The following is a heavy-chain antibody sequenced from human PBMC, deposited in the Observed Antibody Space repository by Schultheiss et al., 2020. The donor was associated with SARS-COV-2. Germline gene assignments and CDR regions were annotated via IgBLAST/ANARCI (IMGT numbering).Heavy chain of an antibody. Sequence: GGSLRLSCAASGFAFSNYAMSWVRQAPGKGLEWVSAIGGSGVSTYYADSVRGRFIISRDKSKSTLYLQMNSLRVEDTAVYYCAKETYRCKVFHYWGQGTLVTVSS. CDR2: IGGSGVST. D-gene: IGHD2/OR15-2a*01. V-gene: IGHV3-23*01. CDR1: GFAFSNYA. J-gene: IGHJ4*02. CDR3: AKETYRCKVFHY.